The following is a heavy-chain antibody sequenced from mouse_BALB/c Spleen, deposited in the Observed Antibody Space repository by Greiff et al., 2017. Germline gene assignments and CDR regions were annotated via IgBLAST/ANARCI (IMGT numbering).Heavy chain of an antibody. J-gene: IGHJ4*01. D-gene: IGHD4-1*01. CDR1: GYTFPDYN. CDR3: ARSGLNWDGYAMDY. CDR2: IYPYNGGT. V-gene: IGHV1S29*02. Sequence: EVQLQQSGPELVKPGASVKISCKASGYTFPDYNMHWVKQSHGKSLEWIGYIYPYNGGTGYNQKFKSKATLTVDNSSSTAYMELRSLTSEDSAVYYCARSGLNWDGYAMDYWGQGTSVTVSS.